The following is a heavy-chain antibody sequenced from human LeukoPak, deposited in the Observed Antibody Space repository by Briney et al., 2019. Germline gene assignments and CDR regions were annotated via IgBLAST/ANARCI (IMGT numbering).Heavy chain of an antibody. Sequence: GGSLRLSCAASGFTVSGNYMNWVRQAPGKGLEWVSVIYSGGSTYYADSVKGRFTISRDNSKNTLYLQMNSLRAEDTAVYYCARTDLTGLFDYWGQGTLVTVSS. V-gene: IGHV3-66*01. CDR2: IYSGGST. CDR3: ARTDLTGLFDY. J-gene: IGHJ4*02. D-gene: IGHD3-9*01. CDR1: GFTVSGNY.